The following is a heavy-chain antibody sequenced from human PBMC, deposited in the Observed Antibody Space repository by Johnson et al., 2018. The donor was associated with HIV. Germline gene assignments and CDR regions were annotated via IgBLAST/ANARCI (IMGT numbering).Heavy chain of an antibody. CDR3: ARVPPWALGATGWLDAFDI. V-gene: IGHV3-30*04. J-gene: IGHJ3*02. D-gene: IGHD1-26*01. Sequence: QMQLVESGGGVVQPGRSLRLSCAASGFTFSSYAMHWVRQAPGKGLEWVAVISYDGSNKYYADSVKGRFTISRDNSKNTLYLQMNSLRAEDPAVYYCARVPPWALGATGWLDAFDILGQGTMVTVSS. CDR1: GFTFSSYA. CDR2: ISYDGSNK.